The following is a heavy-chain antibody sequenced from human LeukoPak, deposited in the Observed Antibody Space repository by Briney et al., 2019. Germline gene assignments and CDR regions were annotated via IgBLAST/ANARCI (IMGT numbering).Heavy chain of an antibody. CDR2: ISSSSSYI. CDR3: ARYVVLRSGFDP. CDR1: GFTFSSYS. D-gene: IGHD3-10*02. Sequence: PGGSLRLSCAASGFTFSSYSMNWVRQAPGKGLEWVSSISSSSSYIYYADSVKGRFTISRDNSKNALYLQMNSLRAEDTALYYGARYVVLRSGFDPWGQGTLVTVSS. J-gene: IGHJ5*02. V-gene: IGHV3-21*04.